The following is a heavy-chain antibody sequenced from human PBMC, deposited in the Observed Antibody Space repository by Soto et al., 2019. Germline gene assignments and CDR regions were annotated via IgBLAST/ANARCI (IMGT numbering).Heavy chain of an antibody. CDR2: INSDGSST. Sequence: GVSLRLSYPSSGFTFSSYWMHWVRQAPGKGLVWVSRINSDGSSTSYADSVKGRFTISRDNAKNTRYLQMNSLRAEDTAVYYCVRTSLVVAAATREDYWGQGT. J-gene: IGHJ4*02. CDR3: VRTSLVVAAATREDY. D-gene: IGHD2-15*01. CDR1: GFTFSSYW. V-gene: IGHV3-74*01.